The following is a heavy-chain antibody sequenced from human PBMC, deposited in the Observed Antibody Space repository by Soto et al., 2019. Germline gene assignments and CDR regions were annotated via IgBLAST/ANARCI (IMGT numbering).Heavy chain of an antibody. D-gene: IGHD3-22*01. CDR3: AKLGNGYYDSSGYWGVDY. J-gene: IGHJ4*02. CDR1: GFTFDDYA. V-gene: IGHV3-9*01. Sequence: SLKISCAASGFTFDDYAMHWVRQAPGKGLEWVSGISWNSGSIGYADSVKGRFTISRDNAKNSLYLQMNSLRAEDTALYYCAKLGNGYYDSSGYWGVDYWGQGTLVTVSS. CDR2: ISWNSGSI.